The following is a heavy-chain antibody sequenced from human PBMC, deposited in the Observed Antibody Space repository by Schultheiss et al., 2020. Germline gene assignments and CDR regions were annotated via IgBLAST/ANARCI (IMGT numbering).Heavy chain of an antibody. CDR2: IWYDGSNK. D-gene: IGHD3-16*01. CDR1: GFTFSSYG. V-gene: IGHV3-30*02. Sequence: GESLKISCAASGFTFSSYGMHWVRQAPGKGLEWVAVIWYDGSNKYYADSVKGRFTISRDNSKNTLYLQMNSLRAEDTALYYCAKATGDYYFDYWGQGTLVTVSS. CDR3: AKATGDYYFDY. J-gene: IGHJ4*02.